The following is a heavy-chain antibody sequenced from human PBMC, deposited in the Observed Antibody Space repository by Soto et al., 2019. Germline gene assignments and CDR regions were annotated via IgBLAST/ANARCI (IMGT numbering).Heavy chain of an antibody. CDR2: IYYSGST. CDR1: GGSISSGGYY. D-gene: IGHD3-10*01. CDR3: ARDRRGTEEYYYYMDV. V-gene: IGHV4-31*03. J-gene: IGHJ6*03. Sequence: SETLSLTCTVSGGSISSGGYYWSWIRQHPGKGLEWIGYIYYSGSTYYNPSLKSRVTISVDTSKNQLSLKLSSVTAADTAVYYCARDRRGTEEYYYYMDVWGKGTTVTVSS.